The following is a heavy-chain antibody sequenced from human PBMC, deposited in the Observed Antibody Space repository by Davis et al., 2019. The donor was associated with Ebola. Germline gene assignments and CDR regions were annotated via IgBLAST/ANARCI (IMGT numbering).Heavy chain of an antibody. V-gene: IGHV3-73*01. D-gene: IGHD6-13*01. CDR1: GFTFSSYA. Sequence: GESLKISCAASGFTFSSYAMSWVRQASGKGLEWVGRIRSKANSYATAYAASVKGRFTISRDDSKNTAYLQMNSLKTEDTAVYYCTSTHSSSVDYWGQGTLVTVSS. CDR2: IRSKANSYAT. CDR3: TSTHSSSVDY. J-gene: IGHJ4*02.